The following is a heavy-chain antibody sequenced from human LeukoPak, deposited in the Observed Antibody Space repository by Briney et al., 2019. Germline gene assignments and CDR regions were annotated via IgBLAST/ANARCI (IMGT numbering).Heavy chain of an antibody. Sequence: TSETLSLTCAVYGGSFSGYYWSWIRQPPGKGLEGVGEINHSGSTNYNPSLKSRVTISVDTSKNQFSLKLSSVTAADTAVYYCARGRSSMVRGYYYYYMDVWGKGTTVTISS. V-gene: IGHV4-34*01. CDR1: GGSFSGYY. CDR3: ARGRSSMVRGYYYYYMDV. CDR2: INHSGST. J-gene: IGHJ6*03. D-gene: IGHD3-10*01.